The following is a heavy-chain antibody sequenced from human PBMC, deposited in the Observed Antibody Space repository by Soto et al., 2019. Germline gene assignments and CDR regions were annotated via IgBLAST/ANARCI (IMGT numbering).Heavy chain of an antibody. D-gene: IGHD5-18*01. CDR1: CGSISGYD. V-gene: IGHV4-59*01. Sequence: SVTMSLPCTFACGSISGYDWSLIRKPPGKGLEWIGYIYYSGSTNYNPSLKSRVTISVDTSKNQFSLKLSSVTAADTAVYYCARSTLIVAREYSYDMGQYYFDYWGQGTLVTVSS. CDR3: ARSTLIVAREYSYDMGQYYFDY. CDR2: IYYSGST. J-gene: IGHJ4*02.